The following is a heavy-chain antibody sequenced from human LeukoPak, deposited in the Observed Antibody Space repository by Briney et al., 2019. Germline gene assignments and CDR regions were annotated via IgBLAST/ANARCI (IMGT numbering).Heavy chain of an antibody. CDR1: GFTFSSYG. Sequence: GGSLRLSCAASGFTFSSYGMHWVRQAPGKGLGWVAVISYDGSNKYYADSVKGRFTISRDNSKNTLYLQMNSLRAEDTAIYYCAKGTGSSGWGDAFDIWGQGTMVTVSS. J-gene: IGHJ3*02. CDR2: ISYDGSNK. V-gene: IGHV3-30*18. D-gene: IGHD6-19*01. CDR3: AKGTGSSGWGDAFDI.